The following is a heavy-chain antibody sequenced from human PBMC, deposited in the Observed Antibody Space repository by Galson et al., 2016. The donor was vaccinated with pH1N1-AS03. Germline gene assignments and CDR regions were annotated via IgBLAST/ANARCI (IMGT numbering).Heavy chain of an antibody. CDR1: GFTFSINA. Sequence: SLRLSCAASGFTFSINAMSWVRQTPGKGLEWVATITGTSGTTYYADSVKGRFTVSRENSRNTLYLQMNNLRAEDSALYYCARDSGRDTWTAYSFASWGQGALVTVSS. J-gene: IGHJ4*02. CDR3: ARDSGRDTWTAYSFAS. CDR2: ITGTSGTT. V-gene: IGHV3-23*01. D-gene: IGHD1-1*01.